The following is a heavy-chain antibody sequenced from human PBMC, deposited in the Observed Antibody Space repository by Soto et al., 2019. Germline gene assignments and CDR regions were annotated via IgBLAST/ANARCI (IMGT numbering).Heavy chain of an antibody. V-gene: IGHV3-21*01. J-gene: IGHJ4*02. Sequence: PGGSLRLSCAASGFTFSSYSMNWVRQAPGKGLEWVSSISSSSSYIYYADSVKGRFTISRDNAKNSLYLQMNSLRAEDTAVYYCARVNRYCTNGVCPYYFDYWGQGTLVTVS. CDR3: ARVNRYCTNGVCPYYFDY. D-gene: IGHD2-8*01. CDR2: ISSSSSYI. CDR1: GFTFSSYS.